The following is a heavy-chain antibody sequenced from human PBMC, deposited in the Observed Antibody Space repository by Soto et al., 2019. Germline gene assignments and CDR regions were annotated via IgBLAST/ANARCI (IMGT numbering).Heavy chain of an antibody. D-gene: IGHD3-10*01. Sequence: GLGPLGGSLRLSCAASGFTLTTYAMTWVRQPPGKGLEWVSSMNGAATSTSYADSVKGRFTTSRDNSKNTLYLEMNTLRAEDTAVYYCARGGADHYNYGMDVWGQGTTVTVSS. J-gene: IGHJ6*02. CDR3: ARGGADHYNYGMDV. V-gene: IGHV3-23*05. CDR2: MNGAATST. CDR1: GFTLTTYA.